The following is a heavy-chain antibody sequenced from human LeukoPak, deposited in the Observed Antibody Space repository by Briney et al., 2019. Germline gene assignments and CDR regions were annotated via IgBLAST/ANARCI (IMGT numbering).Heavy chain of an antibody. CDR3: AKGEQRLGHDAFDI. D-gene: IGHD6-25*01. V-gene: IGHV3-23*01. Sequence: GGSLRLSCAASGFTFSNYHLSWVRQAPGKGLEWVSGINLNGGETFYASSVRGRFAISRDNSKNTLYLQLNSLRADDTALYFCAKGEQRLGHDAFDIWGQGTMVTVSS. CDR2: INLNGGET. J-gene: IGHJ3*02. CDR1: GFTFSNYH.